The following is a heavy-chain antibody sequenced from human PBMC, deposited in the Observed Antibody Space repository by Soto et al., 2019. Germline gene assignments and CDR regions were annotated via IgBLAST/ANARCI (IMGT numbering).Heavy chain of an antibody. CDR3: GEGRDSSGL. V-gene: IGHV1-69*06. J-gene: IGHJ4*02. D-gene: IGHD3-22*01. Sequence: QVQLVQSGAEVKKPGASVKVSCKASGGTFSSYAISWVRQAPGQGLEWMGGIIPILGTASYAQKFQGRVTMTADKSTSTAYMEISRMSSEDTAVYYCGEGRDSSGLWGQGTLVTVSS. CDR2: IIPILGTA. CDR1: GGTFSSYA.